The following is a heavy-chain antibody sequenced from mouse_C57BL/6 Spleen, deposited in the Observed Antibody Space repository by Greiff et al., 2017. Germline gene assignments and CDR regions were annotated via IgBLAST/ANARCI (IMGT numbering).Heavy chain of an antibody. J-gene: IGHJ1*03. V-gene: IGHV1-61*01. CDR3: ARSGGVYYDPYYEV. CDR1: GYTFTSYW. CDR2: IYPSDSET. Sequence: QVQLQQSGAELVRPGSSVKLSCKASGYTFTSYWMDWVQQRPGQGLEWIGNIYPSDSETYYNQKFKDKATLTVDKSSNTAYMQLSRLNSEDSAVYDFARSGGVYYDPYYEVGGTGTTVTVAS. D-gene: IGHD2-4*01.